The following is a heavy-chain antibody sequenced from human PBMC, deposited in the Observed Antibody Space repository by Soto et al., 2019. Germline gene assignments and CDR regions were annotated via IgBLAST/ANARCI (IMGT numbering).Heavy chain of an antibody. D-gene: IGHD1-26*01. CDR2: IFSNDEK. CDR1: GFSLSNARMG. Sequence: VSGPTLVNPTETLTLTCTVSGFSLSNARMGVSWIRQPPGKALEWLAHIFSNDEKSYSTSLKSRLTISKDTSKSQVVLTMTNMDPVDTATYYCARHGRGVGARPLDYWGQGTLVPVSS. CDR3: ARHGRGVGARPLDY. V-gene: IGHV2-26*01. J-gene: IGHJ4*02.